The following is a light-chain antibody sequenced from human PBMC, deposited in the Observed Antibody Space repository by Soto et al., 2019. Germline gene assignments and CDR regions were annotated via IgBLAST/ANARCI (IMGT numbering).Light chain of an antibody. V-gene: IGLV2-14*01. J-gene: IGLJ3*02. Sequence: QSALTQPASVSGSPGQSITISCTGTTSDVGGYNFVSWYQQHPGKAPKLMIYEVSNRPSGVSNRFSGSKSGNTASLTISGLLAEDEAYYYCASYTSSSTVGVFGGGTKVTVL. CDR3: ASYTSSSTVGV. CDR2: EVS. CDR1: TSDVGGYNF.